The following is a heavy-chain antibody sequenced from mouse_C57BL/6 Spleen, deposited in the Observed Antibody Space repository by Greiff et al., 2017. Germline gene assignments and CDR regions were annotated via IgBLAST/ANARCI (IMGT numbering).Heavy chain of an antibody. CDR2: IYPGSGST. J-gene: IGHJ4*01. CDR1: GYTFTSYW. CDR3: ARPTMVTTTVYYAMDY. Sequence: QVQLKQPGAELVKPGASVKMSCKASGYTFTSYWITWVKQRPGQGLEWIGDIYPGSGSTNYNEKFKSKATLTVDTSSSTAYMQLSSLTSEDSAVYYCARPTMVTTTVYYAMDYWGQGTSVTVSS. V-gene: IGHV1-55*01. D-gene: IGHD2-9*01.